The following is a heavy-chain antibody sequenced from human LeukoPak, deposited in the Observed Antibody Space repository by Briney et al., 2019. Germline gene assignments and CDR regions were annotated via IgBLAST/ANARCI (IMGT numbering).Heavy chain of an antibody. D-gene: IGHD5-18*01. CDR1: GGSISSYY. V-gene: IGHV4-59*01. J-gene: IGHJ4*02. CDR3: ASSGYSYGCFDY. Sequence: SETLSLTCTVSGGSISSYYWTWIRQPPGKGLDWIGYISYNGSPNYNPALQSRVTISVDTSKNQFSLSLSSVTAADTAVYYCASSGYSYGCFDYWGQGTLVTVSS. CDR2: ISYNGSP.